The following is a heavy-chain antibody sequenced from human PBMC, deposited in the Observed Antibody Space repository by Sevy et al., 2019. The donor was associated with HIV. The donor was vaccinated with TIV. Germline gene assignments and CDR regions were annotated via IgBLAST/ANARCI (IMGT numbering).Heavy chain of an antibody. CDR2: IRYDGSNK. V-gene: IGHV3-30*02. J-gene: IGHJ6*02. CDR1: GFTFSSYG. Sequence: GGSLRLSCAASGFTFSSYGMHWVRQAPGKGLEWVASIRYDGSNKYYADSVKGRFTISRDNSKNTLYLQMNSLRAEDTAVYYCATSRYCSGGSCYGADYYYGMDVWGQGTTVTVSS. CDR3: ATSRYCSGGSCYGADYYYGMDV. D-gene: IGHD2-15*01.